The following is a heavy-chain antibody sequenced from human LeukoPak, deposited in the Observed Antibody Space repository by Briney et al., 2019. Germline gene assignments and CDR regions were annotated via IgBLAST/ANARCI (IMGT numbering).Heavy chain of an antibody. CDR1: GYTFTSYG. V-gene: IGHV1-18*01. CDR2: ISAYNGNT. D-gene: IGHD2-15*01. Sequence: GASVKVSCKASGYTFTSYGISWVRQAPGQGLEWMGWISAYNGNTHYPQKLQGRVTMTTDTSTSTVHMELRRLRSDDTGMYYCARGDCRGGSCYLGDYWGQGSLVTVS. CDR3: ARGDCRGGSCYLGDY. J-gene: IGHJ4*02.